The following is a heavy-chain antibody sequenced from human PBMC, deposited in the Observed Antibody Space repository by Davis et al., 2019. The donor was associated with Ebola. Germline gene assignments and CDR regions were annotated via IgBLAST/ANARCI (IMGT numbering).Heavy chain of an antibody. J-gene: IGHJ5*02. Sequence: PGGSLRLSCAASGFTFSDYSMSWVRHAPGTGFEWVAHIITVGGPTYGDSFRGRFTISRDISNSTSYLQMNSLRVEDTAVYYCARGGFHCGGDCGHRFDPWGQGTLVTVSS. CDR3: ARGGFHCGGDCGHRFDP. CDR1: GFTFSDYS. V-gene: IGHV3-23*01. D-gene: IGHD2-21*02. CDR2: IITVGGPT.